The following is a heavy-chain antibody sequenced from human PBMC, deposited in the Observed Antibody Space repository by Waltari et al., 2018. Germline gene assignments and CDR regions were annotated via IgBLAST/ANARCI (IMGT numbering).Heavy chain of an antibody. CDR3: ARANGSGWRKDAFDI. D-gene: IGHD6-19*01. J-gene: IGHJ3*02. CDR1: GGSFSGYY. CDR2: INHSGST. Sequence: QVQLQQWGAGLLKPSETLSLTCAVYGGSFSGYYWSWIRQPPGKGLEWIGEINHSGSTNYNPSLKSRVTISVDKSKNQFSLKLSSVTAADTAVYYCARANGSGWRKDAFDIWGQGTMVTVSS. V-gene: IGHV4-34*01.